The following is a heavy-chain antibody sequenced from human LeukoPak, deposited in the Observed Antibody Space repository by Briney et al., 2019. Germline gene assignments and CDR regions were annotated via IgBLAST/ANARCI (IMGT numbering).Heavy chain of an antibody. V-gene: IGHV3-30*02. CDR1: GFTFSRYG. J-gene: IGHJ4*02. CDR3: SKSGAVAGHFDY. D-gene: IGHD6-19*01. CDR2: IRYDGSDK. Sequence: HPGGSLRLSCAASGFTFSRYGMHWVRQAPGKGLEWVAFIRYDGSDKSYADSVKGRFTISRDNSKNTLCLQMNRLRAEDTAMYYWSKSGAVAGHFDYWGQGTLVIVSS.